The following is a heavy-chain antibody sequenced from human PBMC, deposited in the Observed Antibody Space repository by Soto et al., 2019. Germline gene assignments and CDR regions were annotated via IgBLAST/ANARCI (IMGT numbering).Heavy chain of an antibody. CDR1: GFTFSSYG. J-gene: IGHJ4*02. CDR2: ISYDGSNK. Sequence: GVSLRLPCAASGFTFSSYGMFWVRQAPGRGLEWVAFISYDGSNKCSDSVKGRFTISRDNSKNTLYLQMNSLRAEDTAVYYCAKGSYSGRYSDFDCWGQGTLVTVSS. V-gene: IGHV3-30*18. D-gene: IGHD1-26*01. CDR3: AKGSYSGRYSDFDC.